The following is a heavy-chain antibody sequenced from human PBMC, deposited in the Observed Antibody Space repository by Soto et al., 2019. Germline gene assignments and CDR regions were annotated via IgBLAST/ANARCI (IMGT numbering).Heavy chain of an antibody. V-gene: IGHV1-18*01. CDR1: GYTFTSYG. CDR2: ISAYNGNT. J-gene: IGHJ5*02. D-gene: IGHD2-8*01. Sequence: AAVKPSCKASGYTFTSYGISWVRQAPGQGLEWMGWISAYNGNTNYAQKLQGRVTMTTDTSTSTAYMELRSLRSDDTAVYYCARVGECITGPDNLFDPCGQGTLVIVSS. CDR3: ARVGECITGPDNLFDP.